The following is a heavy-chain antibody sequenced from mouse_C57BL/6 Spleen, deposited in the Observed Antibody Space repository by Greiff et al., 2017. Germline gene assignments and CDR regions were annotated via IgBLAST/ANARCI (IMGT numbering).Heavy chain of an antibody. CDR2: ISPGDGDT. V-gene: IGHV1-82*01. Sequence: LVESGPELVKPGASVKISCKASGYAFSSSWMNWVKQRPGKGLEWIGRISPGDGDTNYNGTFKGKATLTADKSSSTAYMQLSHLTSEDSAVYFCARWVLGYLDVWGKGTTVTVSS. CDR3: ARWVLGYLDV. CDR1: GYAFSSSW. D-gene: IGHD2-3*01. J-gene: IGHJ1*03.